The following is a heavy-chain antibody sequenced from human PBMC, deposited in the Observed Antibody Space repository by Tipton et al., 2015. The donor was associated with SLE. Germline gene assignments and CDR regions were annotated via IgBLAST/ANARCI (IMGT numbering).Heavy chain of an antibody. J-gene: IGHJ3*02. V-gene: IGHV4-31*03. CDR1: GGSISSGGYY. CDR2: IYYSGST. CDR3: ARAVPGIAAAGDAFDI. Sequence: TLSLTCTVSGGSISSGGYYWSWIRQHPGKGLEWIGYIYYSGSTYYNPSLKSRVTISVDTSKNQFSLKLSSVTAADTVVYYCARAVPGIAAAGDAFDIWGQGTMVTVSS. D-gene: IGHD6-13*01.